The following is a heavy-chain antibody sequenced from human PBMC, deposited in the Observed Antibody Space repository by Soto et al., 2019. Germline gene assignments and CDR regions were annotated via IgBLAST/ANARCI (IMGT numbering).Heavy chain of an antibody. D-gene: IGHD4-17*01. Sequence: GGSLRLSCAASGFTFSSYAMHWVRQAPGKGLEWVAVISYDGSNKYYADSVKGRFTISRDNSKNTLYLQMNSLRAEDTAVYYCARETYGGENYYYYGMDVWGQGTTVTVSS. CDR2: ISYDGSNK. V-gene: IGHV3-30-3*01. J-gene: IGHJ6*02. CDR1: GFTFSSYA. CDR3: ARETYGGENYYYYGMDV.